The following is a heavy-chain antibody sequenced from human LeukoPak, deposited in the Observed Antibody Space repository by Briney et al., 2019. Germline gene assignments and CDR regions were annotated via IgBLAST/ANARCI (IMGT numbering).Heavy chain of an antibody. J-gene: IGHJ4*02. Sequence: PGGPLRLSCAASGFTFSNYAMRWVRQAPGKGLEWVSGISGSGDSTYYADSVKGRFTISRDNSKNTLYLQMNSLSAEDTAVYYCAKGSLSLMGVFDYWGQGTLVTVSS. V-gene: IGHV3-23*01. CDR2: ISGSGDST. CDR3: AKGSLSLMGVFDY. CDR1: GFTFSNYA. D-gene: IGHD2-8*01.